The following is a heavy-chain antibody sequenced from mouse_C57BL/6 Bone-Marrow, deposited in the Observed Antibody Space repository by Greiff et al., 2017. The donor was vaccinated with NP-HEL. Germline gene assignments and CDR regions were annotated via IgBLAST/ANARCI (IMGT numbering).Heavy chain of an antibody. D-gene: IGHD2-1*01. CDR1: GYAFTNYL. V-gene: IGHV1-54*01. Sequence: VQLQQSGAELVRPGTSVKVSCKASGYAFTNYLIEWVKQRPGQGLEWIGVINPGSGGTNYNEKFKGKATLTADKSSSTAYMQLSSLTSEDSAVYFCARGRGNWSYWGQGTTLTVSS. CDR2: INPGSGGT. CDR3: ARGRGNWSY. J-gene: IGHJ2*01.